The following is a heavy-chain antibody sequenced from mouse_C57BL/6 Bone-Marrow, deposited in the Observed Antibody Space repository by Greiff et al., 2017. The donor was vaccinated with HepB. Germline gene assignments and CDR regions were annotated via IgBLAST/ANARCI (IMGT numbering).Heavy chain of an antibody. J-gene: IGHJ4*01. CDR2: IWGVGST. CDR1: GFSLTSYG. V-gene: IGHV2-6*01. Sequence: VQLQQSGPSLVAPSQSLSITCTVSGFSLTSYGVDWVRQSPGKGLEWLGVIWGVGSTNYNSALKSRLSISKDNSKSQVFLKMNSLQTDDTAMYYCASWIYYGNLRRAMDYWGQGTSVTVSS. CDR3: ASWIYYGNLRRAMDY. D-gene: IGHD2-1*01.